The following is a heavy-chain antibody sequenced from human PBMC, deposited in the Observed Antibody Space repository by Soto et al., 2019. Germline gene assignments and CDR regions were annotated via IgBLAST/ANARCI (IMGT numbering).Heavy chain of an antibody. CDR1: GFTFSSYA. J-gene: IGHJ4*02. V-gene: IGHV3-23*01. D-gene: IGHD2-2*01. Sequence: SLRLSCAASGFTFSSYAMSWVRQAPGKGLEWVSAISGSGGSTYYADSVKGRFTISRDNSKNTLYLQMNSLRAEDTAVYYCATLGPIIVVVPAAVPFDYWGQGTLVTVSS. CDR2: ISGSGGST. CDR3: ATLGPIIVVVPAAVPFDY.